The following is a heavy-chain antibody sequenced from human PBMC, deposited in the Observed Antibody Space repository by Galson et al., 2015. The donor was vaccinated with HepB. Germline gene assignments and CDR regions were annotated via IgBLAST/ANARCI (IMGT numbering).Heavy chain of an antibody. D-gene: IGHD6-6*01. J-gene: IGHJ6*02. Sequence: SLRLSCAASGFTFDDYTMHWVRQAPGKGLEWVSGISWNSGSIDYADSVKGRFTISRDNAKNSLYLQMNSLRAEDTAVYYCAREGVYSSSKNYYYYYGMDVWGQGTTVTVSS. V-gene: IGHV3-9*01. CDR2: ISWNSGSI. CDR3: AREGVYSSSKNYYYYYGMDV. CDR1: GFTFDDYT.